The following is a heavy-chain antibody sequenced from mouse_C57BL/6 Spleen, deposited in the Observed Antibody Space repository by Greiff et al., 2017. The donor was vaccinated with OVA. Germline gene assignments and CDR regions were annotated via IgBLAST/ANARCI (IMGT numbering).Heavy chain of an antibody. V-gene: IGHV1-5*01. Sequence: VQLQQSGTVLARPGASVKMSCKTSGYTFTSYWMHWVKQRPGQGLEWIGAIYPGNSDTSYNQKFKGKAKLTAVTSASTAYMGLSSLTNEDSAVYYCTRSSSYGRAWFAYWGQGTLVTVSA. CDR3: TRSSSYGRAWFAY. D-gene: IGHD1-1*01. J-gene: IGHJ3*01. CDR1: GYTFTSYW. CDR2: IYPGNSDT.